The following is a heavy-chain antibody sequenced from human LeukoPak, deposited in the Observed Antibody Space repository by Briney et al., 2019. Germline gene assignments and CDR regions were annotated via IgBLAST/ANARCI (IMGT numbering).Heavy chain of an antibody. CDR3: AKGPGNRQRLVRFDY. D-gene: IGHD6-13*01. CDR1: GFTFSSYA. J-gene: IGHJ4*02. V-gene: IGHV3-23*01. CDR2: ISGSGGST. Sequence: PGGSLRLSCAASGFTFSSYAMSRVRQAPGKGLEWVSAISGSGGSTYYADSVKGRFTISRDNSKNTLYLQMNSLRAEDTAVYYCAKGPGNRQRLVRFDYWGQGTLVTVSS.